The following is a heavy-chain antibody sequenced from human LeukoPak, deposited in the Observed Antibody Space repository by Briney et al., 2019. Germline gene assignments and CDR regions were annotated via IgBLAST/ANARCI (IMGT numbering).Heavy chain of an antibody. CDR3: ARGPEGYAFDI. J-gene: IGHJ3*02. Sequence: SETLSLTCAVYGGSFSGYYWSWIRQPPRKGLEWIGEINHSGSTNYNPSLKSRVAISVDTSKNQFSLKLSSVTAADTAVYYCARGPEGYAFDIWGQGTMVTVSS. CDR2: INHSGST. V-gene: IGHV4-34*01. CDR1: GGSFSGYY.